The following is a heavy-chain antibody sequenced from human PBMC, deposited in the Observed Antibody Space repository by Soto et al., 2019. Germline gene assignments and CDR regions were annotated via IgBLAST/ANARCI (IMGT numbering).Heavy chain of an antibody. V-gene: IGHV1-46*01. CDR1: GYTFTSYY. D-gene: IGHD3-3*01. J-gene: IGHJ5*02. CDR3: ARGPTRGRAITIFGVVKDRGGYNWFDP. CDR2: INPSGGST. Sequence: ASVKVSCKASGYTFTSYYMHWVRQAPGQGLEWMGIINPSGGSTSYAQKFQGRVTMTRNTSTSTAYMELSSLRSEDTAVYYCARGPTRGRAITIFGVVKDRGGYNWFDPWGQGTLVTVSS.